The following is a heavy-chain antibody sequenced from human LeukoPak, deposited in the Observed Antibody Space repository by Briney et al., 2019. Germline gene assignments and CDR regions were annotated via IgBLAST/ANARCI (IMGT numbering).Heavy chain of an antibody. V-gene: IGHV1-46*03. CDR2: INPSGGSA. CDR3: ARAELYYDFWSGYYFEPLNNWFDP. J-gene: IGHJ5*02. CDR1: GYTFTSYY. Sequence: ASVKVSCKASGYTFTSYYMHWVRQAPGQGLEWMGIINPSGGSASYAQKFQGRVTMTRDMSTSTVYMELSSLRSEDTAVYYCARAELYYDFWSGYYFEPLNNWFDPWGQGTLVTVSS. D-gene: IGHD3-3*01.